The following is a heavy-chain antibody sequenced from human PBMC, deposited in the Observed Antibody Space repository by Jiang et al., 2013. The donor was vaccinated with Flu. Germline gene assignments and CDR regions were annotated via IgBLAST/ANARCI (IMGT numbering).Heavy chain of an antibody. J-gene: IGHJ6*02. D-gene: IGHD1-14*01. CDR1: GTFSSYA. CDR3: ARDRIYGMDV. V-gene: IGHV1-69*06. Sequence: GTFSSYAISWVRQAPGQGLEWMGGIIPIFGTANYAQKFQGRVTITADKSTSTAYMELSSLRSEDTAVYYCARDRIYGMDVWGQGTTVTVSS. CDR2: IIPIFGTA.